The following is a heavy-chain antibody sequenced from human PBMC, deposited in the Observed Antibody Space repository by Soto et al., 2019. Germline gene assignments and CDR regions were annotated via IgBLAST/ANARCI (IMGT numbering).Heavy chain of an antibody. V-gene: IGHV1-46*01. CDR1: GYTFTSYY. D-gene: IGHD2-2*02. Sequence: ASVKVSCKASGYTFTSYYMHWVRQAPGQGLEWMGIINPSGGSTSYAQKFQGRVTMTRDTSTSTVYMELSSLRSEDTAVYYCAGLIPHLGFDYWGQGTLVTVSS. J-gene: IGHJ4*02. CDR3: AGLIPHLGFDY. CDR2: INPSGGST.